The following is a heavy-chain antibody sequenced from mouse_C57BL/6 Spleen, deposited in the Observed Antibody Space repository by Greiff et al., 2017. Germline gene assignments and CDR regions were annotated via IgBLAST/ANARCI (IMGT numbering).Heavy chain of an antibody. J-gene: IGHJ2*01. CDR2: INPYNGGT. CDR3: ARGDYDQYYFDD. D-gene: IGHD2-4*01. Sequence: EVQLQQSGPVLVKPGASVKMSCKASGYTFTDYYMNWVKQSHGKSLEWIGVINPYNGGTSYNQKFKGKATLTVDKSSSTAYMELNSLTSEDSAVYYCARGDYDQYYFDDWGQGTTLTVSS. CDR1: GYTFTDYY. V-gene: IGHV1-19*01.